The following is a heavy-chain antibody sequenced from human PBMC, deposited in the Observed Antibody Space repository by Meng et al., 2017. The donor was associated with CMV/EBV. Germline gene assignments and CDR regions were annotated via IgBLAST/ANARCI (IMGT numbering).Heavy chain of an antibody. V-gene: IGHV3-21*01. J-gene: IGHJ4*02. CDR1: GFTFSSYS. CDR2: ISSSSSYI. CDR3: ARVGIAAAGKGGFDY. Sequence: EVDVGESGGGLVNPGGPLRLSCAASGFTFSSYSMNWVRQAPGKGLEWVSSISSSSSYIYYADSVKGRFTISRDNAKNSLYLQMNSLRAEDTAVYYCARVGIAAAGKGGFDYWGQGTLVTVSS. D-gene: IGHD6-13*01.